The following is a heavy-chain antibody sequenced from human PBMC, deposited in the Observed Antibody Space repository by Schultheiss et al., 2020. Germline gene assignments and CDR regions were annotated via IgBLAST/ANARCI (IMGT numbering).Heavy chain of an antibody. CDR1: GYTFTSYG. Sequence: SVKVSCKASGYTFTSYGISWVRQAPGQGLEWMGGIIPIFGTANYAQKFQGRVTITADESTSTAYMELSRLRSEDTAVYYCARGFEGLLWFGELLYLDYWGRGSLVTVSS. D-gene: IGHD3-10*01. V-gene: IGHV1-69*13. CDR3: ARGFEGLLWFGELLYLDY. J-gene: IGHJ4*02. CDR2: IIPIFGTA.